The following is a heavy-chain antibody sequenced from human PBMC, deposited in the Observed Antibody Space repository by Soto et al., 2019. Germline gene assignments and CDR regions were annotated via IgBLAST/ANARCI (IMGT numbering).Heavy chain of an antibody. CDR2: INPSGGST. D-gene: IGHD3-10*01. V-gene: IGHV1-46*01. CDR1: GYTFTSYY. J-gene: IGHJ4*02. CDR3: ARTTTYYYGSGGQRYFDY. Sequence: GASVKVSCKASGYTFTSYYMYWVRQAPGQGLEWMGIINPSGGSTSYAQKFQGRVTMTRDTSTSTVYMELSSLRSEDTAVYYCARTTTYYYGSGGQRYFDYWGQGTLVTVSS.